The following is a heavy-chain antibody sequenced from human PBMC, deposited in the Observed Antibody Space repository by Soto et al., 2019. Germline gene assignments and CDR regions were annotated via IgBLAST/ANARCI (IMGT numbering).Heavy chain of an antibody. CDR2: IYYSGST. CDR1: GGSISSYY. V-gene: IGHV4-59*01. D-gene: IGHD1-26*01. Sequence: SETLSLTCTVSGGSISSYYWSWIRQPPGKGLEWIGYIYYSGSTNYNPPLKSRVTISVDTSKNQFSLKLSSVTAADTAVYYCAREWIATTGLAYCRHGTLLTASS. J-gene: IGHJ4*01. CDR3: AREWIATTGLAY.